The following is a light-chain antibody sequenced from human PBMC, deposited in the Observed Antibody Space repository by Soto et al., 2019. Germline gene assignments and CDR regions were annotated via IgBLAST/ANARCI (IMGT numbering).Light chain of an antibody. CDR2: SDV. CDR1: TSNIGKNY. CDR3: AAWDDRLSGRV. J-gene: IGLJ1*01. Sequence: QSVLTQPPSASGTPGQRITISCSGSTSNIGKNYVVWYQQLPGTAPKLLIYSDVQRPSGVPDRFSGSKSGTSASLAISGLRSEDEADYCCAAWDDRLSGRVFGTGTKVTGL. V-gene: IGLV1-47*02.